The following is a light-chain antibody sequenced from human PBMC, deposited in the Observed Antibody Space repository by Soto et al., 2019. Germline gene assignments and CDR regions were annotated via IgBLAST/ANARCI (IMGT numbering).Light chain of an antibody. J-gene: IGLJ2*01. Sequence: QSALTQPPSASGSPGQSVTISCTGTSSDIGVYNYVAWYQQHPGKAPKLIISEVRNRPSGVSDRFSGSKSGNTASLTISGLQAEDEADYYCSSYTPTSTLRIFGGGTKLTVL. V-gene: IGLV2-14*03. CDR3: SSYTPTSTLRI. CDR2: EVR. CDR1: SSDIGVYNY.